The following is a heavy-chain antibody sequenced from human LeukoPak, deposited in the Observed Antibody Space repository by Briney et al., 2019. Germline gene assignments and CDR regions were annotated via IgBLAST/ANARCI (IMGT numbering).Heavy chain of an antibody. J-gene: IGHJ4*02. CDR3: AKVPSSGYYPIFDY. Sequence: PGGSLRLSCAASGFTFSSYAMSWVRQAPGKGLEWVSAIGGSGGSTYYADSVKGRFTISRDNSKNTLYLQMNSLRAEDTAVYYCAKVPSSGYYPIFDYWGQGTLVTVSS. D-gene: IGHD3-22*01. CDR2: IGGSGGST. V-gene: IGHV3-23*01. CDR1: GFTFSSYA.